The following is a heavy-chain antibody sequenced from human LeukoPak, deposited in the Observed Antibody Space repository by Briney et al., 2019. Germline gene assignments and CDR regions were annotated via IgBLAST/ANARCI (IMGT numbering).Heavy chain of an antibody. V-gene: IGHV3-30*18. J-gene: IGHJ5*02. CDR1: GFTFSSYG. D-gene: IGHD2-15*01. CDR3: AKDAPSGGFDP. Sequence: GGSLRLSCAASGFTFSSYGMHWVRQAPGKGLEWVAVISYDGSNKYYADSVKGRFTISRDNSKNTLYLQMNSLRAEDTAVYYCAKDAPSGGFDPWGQGTLVTVSS. CDR2: ISYDGSNK.